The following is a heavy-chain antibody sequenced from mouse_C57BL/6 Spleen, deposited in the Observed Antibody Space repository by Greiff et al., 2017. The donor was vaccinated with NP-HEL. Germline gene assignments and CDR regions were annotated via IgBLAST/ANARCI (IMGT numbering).Heavy chain of an antibody. CDR1: GYTFTDYY. D-gene: IGHD1-1*01. CDR2: INPYNGGT. V-gene: IGHV1-19*01. CDR3: ARKVYYGSSYGYFDV. J-gene: IGHJ1*03. Sequence: VQLQQSGPVLVKPGASVKMSCKASGYTFTDYYMNWVKQSHGKSLEWIGVINPYNGGTSYNQKFKGKATLTVDKSSSTAYMELNSLTSEDSAVYYCARKVYYGSSYGYFDVWGTGTTVTVSS.